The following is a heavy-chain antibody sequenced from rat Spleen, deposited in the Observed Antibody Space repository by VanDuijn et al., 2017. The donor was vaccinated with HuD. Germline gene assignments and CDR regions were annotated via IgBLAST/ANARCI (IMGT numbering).Heavy chain of an antibody. CDR1: GFTFNNYW. V-gene: IGHV5-31*01. Sequence: EVQLVESGGGLVQPGRSLKLSCVASGFTFNNYWMTWIRQAPGKGLEWVASITNTGGSIHYPDSVRGRFTISRDPAQNTLYLQMNSLRSEDTATYYCTTEDYGSPSWFAYWGQGTLVTVSS. D-gene: IGHD1-3*01. CDR2: ITNTGGSI. J-gene: IGHJ3*01. CDR3: TTEDYGSPSWFAY.